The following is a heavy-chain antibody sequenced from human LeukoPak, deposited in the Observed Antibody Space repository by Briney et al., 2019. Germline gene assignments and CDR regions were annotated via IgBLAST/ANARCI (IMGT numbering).Heavy chain of an antibody. CDR2: ISSTSSYI. J-gene: IGHJ4*02. CDR3: ARWYSGSQYFDY. Sequence: GGSLRLSCAASGFTFSSFEMNWVRQAPGKGLEWVSSISSTSSYIYYPDSLKGRFTISRDNAKNSLYLQMNSLRAEDTAVYYCARWYSGSQYFDYWGQGTLVTVSS. CDR1: GFTFSSFE. V-gene: IGHV3-21*01. D-gene: IGHD1-26*01.